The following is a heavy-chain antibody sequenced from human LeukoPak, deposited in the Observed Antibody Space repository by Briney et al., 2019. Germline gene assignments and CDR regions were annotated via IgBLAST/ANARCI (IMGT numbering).Heavy chain of an antibody. Sequence: GASVKVSCKVSGYTLTELSMHWVRQAPGTGLEWMGGFDPEDGETIYAQKFQGRVTMTEDTSTDTAYMELSSLRSEDTAVYYGATLRIPRDRGRQWLVRGGPWFDPWGQGTLVTVSS. J-gene: IGHJ5*02. V-gene: IGHV1-24*01. CDR2: FDPEDGET. D-gene: IGHD6-19*01. CDR1: GYTLTELS. CDR3: ATLRIPRDRGRQWLVRGGPWFDP.